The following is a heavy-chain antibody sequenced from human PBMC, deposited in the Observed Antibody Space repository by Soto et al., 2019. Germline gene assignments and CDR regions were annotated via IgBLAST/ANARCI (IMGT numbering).Heavy chain of an antibody. D-gene: IGHD2-15*01. V-gene: IGHV4-34*01. CDR1: GGSFSGYY. CDR2: INHSGST. CDR3: ARAPYCSGGSCYSNWFDP. Sequence: QVQLQQWGAGLLKPSETLSLTCAVYGGSFSGYYWSWIRQPPGKGLEWIGEINHSGSTNYNPSLTSRLTISVDTSKNQFSLKLSSVTAADTAVYYCARAPYCSGGSCYSNWFDPWGQGTLVTVSS. J-gene: IGHJ5*02.